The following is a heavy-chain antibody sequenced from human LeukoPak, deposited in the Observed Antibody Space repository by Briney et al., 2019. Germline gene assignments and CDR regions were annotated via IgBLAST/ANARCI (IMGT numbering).Heavy chain of an antibody. CDR2: ISSSSSYI. D-gene: IGHD1-26*01. V-gene: IGHV3-21*01. CDR3: AREGWDSGSLSDQTNFDY. Sequence: AGGSLRLSCAASVFTFSIYSTNWVRQAPRGGVECVSSISSSSSYIHYAHSAKGRFTISRDNAKNSLYLQMNSLRAEDTAVYYCAREGWDSGSLSDQTNFDYWGQGTLVTVSS. J-gene: IGHJ4*02. CDR1: VFTFSIYS.